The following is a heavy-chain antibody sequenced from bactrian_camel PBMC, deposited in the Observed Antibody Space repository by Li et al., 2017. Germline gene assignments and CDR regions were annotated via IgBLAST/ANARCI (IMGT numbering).Heavy chain of an antibody. J-gene: IGHJ4*01. D-gene: IGHD5*01. Sequence: HVQLVESGGGSVQAGGSLRLSCAAHGYSYASICMGWFRQAPGKEREAVAGISAGGSSTLYADSVKGRFTISQDHPKSTVYQQMNNLKPEDTAMYYCATAQGYIDPWFPRANYNYWGQGTQVTVS. CDR1: GYSYASIC. CDR3: ATAQGYIDPWFPRANYNY. V-gene: IGHV3S53*01. CDR2: ISAGGSST.